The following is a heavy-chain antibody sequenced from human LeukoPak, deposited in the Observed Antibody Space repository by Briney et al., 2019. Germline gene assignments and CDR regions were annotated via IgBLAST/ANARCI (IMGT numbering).Heavy chain of an antibody. CDR1: GFTFSSYG. V-gene: IGHV3-33*01. Sequence: GGSLRLSRAASGFTFSSYGMHWVRQAPGKGLEWVAVIWYDGSNKYYADSVKGRFTISRDNSKNTLYLQMNSLRAEDTAVYYCARAITRYCSGGSCYLIDYWGQGTLVTVSS. CDR2: IWYDGSNK. J-gene: IGHJ4*02. D-gene: IGHD2-15*01. CDR3: ARAITRYCSGGSCYLIDY.